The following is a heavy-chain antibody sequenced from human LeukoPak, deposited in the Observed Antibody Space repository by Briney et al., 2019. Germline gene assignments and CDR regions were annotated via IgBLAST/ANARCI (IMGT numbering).Heavy chain of an antibody. CDR1: GGTFSSYA. Sequence: SVKVSCKASGGTFSSYAISWVRQAPGQGLEWMGGIIPIFGTANYAQKFQGRVTITADESTSTAYMELSSLRSEDTAVYYCARENPYYYDSSGSTALLDYWGQGTLVTVSS. CDR2: IIPIFGTA. D-gene: IGHD3-22*01. CDR3: ARENPYYYDSSGSTALLDY. J-gene: IGHJ4*02. V-gene: IGHV1-69*13.